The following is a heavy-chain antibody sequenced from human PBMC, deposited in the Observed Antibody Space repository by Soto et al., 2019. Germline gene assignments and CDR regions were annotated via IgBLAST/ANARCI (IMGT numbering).Heavy chain of an antibody. CDR1: GFTFSSYG. D-gene: IGHD1-26*01. V-gene: IGHV3-33*01. Sequence: QVQLVESGGGVVQPGRSLRLSCAASGFTFSSYGMHWVRQAPGKGLEWVAVIWYDGSNKYYVDSVKGRFTISRDNSRNTLYLEMNSLRAEDTAVYYCARWGSGTYHYFDYWGRGTLVTVSS. J-gene: IGHJ4*02. CDR3: ARWGSGTYHYFDY. CDR2: IWYDGSNK.